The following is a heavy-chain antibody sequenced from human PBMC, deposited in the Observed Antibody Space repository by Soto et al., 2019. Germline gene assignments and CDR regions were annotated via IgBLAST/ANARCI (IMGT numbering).Heavy chain of an antibody. CDR2: IFYSGNT. CDR1: GVSISRGVYY. D-gene: IGHD3-16*01. J-gene: IGHJ4*02. Sequence: SETLSLTCTVSGVSISRGVYYWSWIRQHPGEGLEWIGYIFYSGNTYYSPSLKSRVTISLDTSKNQFSLKLSSVTAADTAVYYCARVGWSNSSYYFDSWGQGTLVTVSS. V-gene: IGHV4-31*03. CDR3: ARVGWSNSSYYFDS.